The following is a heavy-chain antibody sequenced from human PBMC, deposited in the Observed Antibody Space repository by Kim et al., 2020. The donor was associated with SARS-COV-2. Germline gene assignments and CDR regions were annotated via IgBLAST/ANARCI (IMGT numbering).Heavy chain of an antibody. CDR3: ARDKSPRSLDP. D-gene: IGHD3-10*01. J-gene: IGHJ5*02. Sequence: SETLSLTCAVSGDSISSSNWWSWVRQPPGKGLEWIGEIYHSGSTNYNPSIKSRVTILVDKSKNQFSLKLSSVPAADTAVYYCARDKSPRSLDPWGQGTLVTVSS. V-gene: IGHV4-4*02. CDR2: IYHSGST. CDR1: GDSISSSNW.